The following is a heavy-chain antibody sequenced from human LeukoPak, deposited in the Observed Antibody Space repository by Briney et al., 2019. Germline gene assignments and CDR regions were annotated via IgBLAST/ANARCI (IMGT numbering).Heavy chain of an antibody. CDR1: GFAFSSYA. CDR2: ISHDGSKK. D-gene: IGHD3-10*01. V-gene: IGHV3-30-3*01. J-gene: IGHJ4*02. Sequence: GGSLRLSCAASGFAFSSYAVHWVRQAPGKGLECVAVISHDGSKKYYADFVKGRFTISRDNSKNTLYLQMNSLIPEDTAVYFCAKDWKFYYVSGSFFPDNWGQGTLVTVSS. CDR3: AKDWKFYYVSGSFFPDN.